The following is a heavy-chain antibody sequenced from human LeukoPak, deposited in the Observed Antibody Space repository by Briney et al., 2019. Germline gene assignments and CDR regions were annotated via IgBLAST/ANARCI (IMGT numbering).Heavy chain of an antibody. Sequence: SETLSLTCTVSGASITSYYWSWIRQPPGEGLEWIGYICHNGNTTYSDSLRSRVTISVDTSKNQFSLKLTSVTAADTARYFCAGLQARGGNYIDHWGQGILVTVPS. CDR1: GASITSYY. V-gene: IGHV4-59*08. J-gene: IGHJ4*02. CDR3: AGLQARGGNYIDH. CDR2: ICHNGNT. D-gene: IGHD4-23*01.